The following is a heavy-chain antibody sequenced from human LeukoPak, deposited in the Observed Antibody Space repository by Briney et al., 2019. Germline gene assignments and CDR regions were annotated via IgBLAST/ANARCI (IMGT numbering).Heavy chain of an antibody. J-gene: IGHJ6*03. D-gene: IGHD3-3*01. Sequence: GGSLRLSCAASGFTLSSYSMNWVRQAPEKGLEWVSSISSSSCYIYYADSVKGRFTISRDNAKNSLYLQMNSLRAEDTAVYYCAKNLNYDFWTPRGMDVWGKGTTVTVSS. CDR3: AKNLNYDFWTPRGMDV. V-gene: IGHV3-21*04. CDR1: GFTLSSYS. CDR2: ISSSSCYI.